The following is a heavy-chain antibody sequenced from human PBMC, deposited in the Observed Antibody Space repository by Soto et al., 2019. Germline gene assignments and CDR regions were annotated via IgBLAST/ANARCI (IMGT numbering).Heavy chain of an antibody. D-gene: IGHD3-10*01. CDR2: IYPGDSDT. Sequence: GESLKISCKGSGYSFTSYWIGWVRQMPGKGLEWMGIIYPGDSDTRYSPSFQGQVTISADKSISTAYLQWSSLKASDTAMYYCARESRLWFGELKYYGMDVWGQGTTVTVSS. J-gene: IGHJ6*02. CDR3: ARESRLWFGELKYYGMDV. V-gene: IGHV5-51*01. CDR1: GYSFTSYW.